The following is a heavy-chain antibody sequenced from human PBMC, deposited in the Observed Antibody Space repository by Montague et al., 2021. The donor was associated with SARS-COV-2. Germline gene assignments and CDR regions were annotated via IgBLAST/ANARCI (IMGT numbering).Heavy chain of an antibody. J-gene: IGHJ6*03. CDR3: ARGVRQLGVRYYYYYIDV. CDR2: INHRGST. CDR1: GGSFSGYY. V-gene: IGHV4-34*01. D-gene: IGHD6-6*01. Sequence: SETLSLTCAVYGGSFSGYYWRWIRQHPGKGLEWIGEINHRGSTNYNPSLKSRVTITMDTSKNQFSLKLSSVTAADTAVYYCARGVRQLGVRYYYYYIDVWDKGTTATISS.